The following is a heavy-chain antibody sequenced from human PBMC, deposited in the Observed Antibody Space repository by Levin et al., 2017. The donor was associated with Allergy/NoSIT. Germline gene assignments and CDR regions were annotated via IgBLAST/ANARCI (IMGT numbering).Heavy chain of an antibody. J-gene: IGHJ4*02. CDR3: ARVRCSGGRCYSIDS. V-gene: IGHV4-30-4*01. D-gene: IGHD2-15*01. Sequence: TTSETLSLTCSVSGASISSRDYYWSWIRQPPGTGLEWIGYIYYSGNTYYNPSLRSRVTISVDTSKNHFSLKLNSVTAADTAVYYCARVRCSGGRCYSIDSWGQGTLVTVPS. CDR1: GASISSRDYY. CDR2: IYYSGNT.